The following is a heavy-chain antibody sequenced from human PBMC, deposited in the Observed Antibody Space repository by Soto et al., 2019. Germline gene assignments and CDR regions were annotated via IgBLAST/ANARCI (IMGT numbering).Heavy chain of an antibody. J-gene: IGHJ6*03. CDR2: ISSLGGST. V-gene: IGHV3-23*01. CDR1: GFTFNSYA. CDR3: AKGFLGNPVNYYMDV. Sequence: GGSLRLSCAASGFTFNSYAMSWVRQAPGKGLEWVSGISSLGGSTYYADSVKGRFTISRDNSKSTLYLQMNSLRAEDTAVYFCAKGFLGNPVNYYMDVWGKGTTVTVSS. D-gene: IGHD3-3*01.